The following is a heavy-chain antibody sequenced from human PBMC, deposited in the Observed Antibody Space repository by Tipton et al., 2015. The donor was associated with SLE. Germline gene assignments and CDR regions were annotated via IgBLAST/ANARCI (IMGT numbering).Heavy chain of an antibody. CDR2: IHYTGRT. D-gene: IGHD2-15*01. Sequence: TLSLTCTVSGGSISRGGYLWTWIRQRPGNGLEWIGNIHYTGRTSYNPSLESRVIISVDTSKDQFFLRLNSVTAADTAVYYCARDQVVVATGGWFDPWGQGTLVTVSS. CDR3: ARDQVVVATGGWFDP. J-gene: IGHJ5*02. CDR1: GGSISRGGYL. V-gene: IGHV4-31*03.